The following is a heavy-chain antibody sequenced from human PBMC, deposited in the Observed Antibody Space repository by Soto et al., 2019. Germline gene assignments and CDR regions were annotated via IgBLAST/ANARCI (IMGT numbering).Heavy chain of an antibody. CDR1: GFTFSNYN. CDR3: AGRFDY. J-gene: IGHJ4*02. CDR2: ISSSSRTI. Sequence: EVQLVESGGGLVQSGVSLRLSCAASGFTFSNYNMNWVRQAPGKGLEWVSYISSSSRTIYYADSVKGRFTISRDNAKNSLYLQMNSLRTEDTAVYYWAGRFDYWGQGTLVTVSS. V-gene: IGHV3-48*01.